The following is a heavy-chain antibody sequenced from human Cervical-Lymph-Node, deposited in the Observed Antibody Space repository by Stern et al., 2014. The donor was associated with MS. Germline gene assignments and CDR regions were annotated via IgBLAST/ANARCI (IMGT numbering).Heavy chain of an antibody. V-gene: IGHV1-69*06. J-gene: IGHJ4*02. CDR1: GGTFTTHP. D-gene: IGHD5-12*01. CDR3: ASSLVSSGH. CDR2: VIPFLNTA. Sequence: QVQLVQSGAEVKKPGSSVKVSCKASGGTFTTHPITWVRQAPGQGLEWIGGVIPFLNTANDAHKFQGRITITADKSTGTTNMEISSLRSNDTAVYYCASSLVSSGHWGQGTLVIVS.